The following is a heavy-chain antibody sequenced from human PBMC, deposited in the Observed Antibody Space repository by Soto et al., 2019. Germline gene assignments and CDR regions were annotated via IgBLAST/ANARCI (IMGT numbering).Heavy chain of an antibody. CDR2: IKQYVSEK. CDR1: GFTFSSYW. V-gene: IGHV3-7*03. D-gene: IGHD6-13*01. J-gene: IGHJ6*04. CDR3: ARGSSSWCPYYYGMEV. Sequence: GGSLRLSCAASGFTFSSYWMSWVRQAPGKGLEWVANIKQYVSEKYYVDSVKGRFTISRDNAKNSLYLQMNSLRAEDTAVYYCARGSSSWCPYYYGMEVWGNGNTVDGSA.